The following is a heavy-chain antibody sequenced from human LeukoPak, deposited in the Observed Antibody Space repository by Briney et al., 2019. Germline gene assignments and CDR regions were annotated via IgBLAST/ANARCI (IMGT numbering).Heavy chain of an antibody. CDR1: GGSISSSSYY. Sequence: SETLSLTCTVSGGSISSSSYYWGWIRQPPGKGLEWIGSIYYSGSTYYNPSLKSRVTISVDTSKNQFSLKLSSVTAADTAVYYCARGRIAPYYFDYWGQGTLVTVSS. CDR2: IYYSGST. V-gene: IGHV4-39*07. J-gene: IGHJ4*02. CDR3: ARGRIAPYYFDY. D-gene: IGHD6-13*01.